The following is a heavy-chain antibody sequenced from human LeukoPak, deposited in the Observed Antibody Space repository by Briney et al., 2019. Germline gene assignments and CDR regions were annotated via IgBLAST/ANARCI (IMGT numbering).Heavy chain of an antibody. D-gene: IGHD6-13*01. CDR1: GGSFSGYY. V-gene: IGHV4-34*01. Sequence: PSETLSLTCAVYGGSFSGYYWTWIRQPPGKGLEWIGEINHSGSTNYNPSLKSRVTISVDTSKNQFSLKLSSVTAADTAVYYCARLISKYSSSWYDYWGQGTLVTVSS. J-gene: IGHJ4*02. CDR3: ARLISKYSSSWYDY. CDR2: INHSGST.